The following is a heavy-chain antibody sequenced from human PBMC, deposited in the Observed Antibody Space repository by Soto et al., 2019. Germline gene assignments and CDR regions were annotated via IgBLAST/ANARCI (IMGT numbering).Heavy chain of an antibody. D-gene: IGHD3-22*01. CDR1: GGTFSSYT. Sequence: QVQLVQSGAEVKKPGSSVKVSCKASGGTFSSYTISWVRQAPGQGLEWMGRIIPILGIANYAQKFQGRVTITADKSTSTAYMELSSLRSEDTAVYYCAMYYYHSSGYRYFDYWGQGTLVTVSS. V-gene: IGHV1-69*02. CDR2: IIPILGIA. J-gene: IGHJ4*02. CDR3: AMYYYHSSGYRYFDY.